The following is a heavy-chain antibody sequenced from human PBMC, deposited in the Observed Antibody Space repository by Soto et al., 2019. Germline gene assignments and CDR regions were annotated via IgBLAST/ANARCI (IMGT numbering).Heavy chain of an antibody. J-gene: IGHJ3*02. V-gene: IGHV3-7*01. D-gene: IGHD3-22*01. Sequence: EVQVVESGGGLVQPGGSLRLSCAASGFSLSNHWMGWVRQAPGKGLEWVANIKSDGSEKYYVDSVKGRFIISRDNARNSQYLQMNSLRAEDTAVYYCASGGTYYYDSSGNDALDIRGQGTMVTVSS. CDR3: ASGGTYYYDSSGNDALDI. CDR1: GFSLSNHW. CDR2: IKSDGSEK.